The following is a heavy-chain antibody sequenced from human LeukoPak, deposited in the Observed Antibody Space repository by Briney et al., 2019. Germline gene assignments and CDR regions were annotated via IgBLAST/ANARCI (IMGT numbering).Heavy chain of an antibody. J-gene: IGHJ4*02. V-gene: IGHV3-23*01. D-gene: IGHD5-12*01. CDR2: ISGRGART. Sequence: GGSLKLSCAVSGLIVSTNYMSWVRQAPGKGLEWVSGISGRGARTHYADSVKGRFTISRDNSKNTLHLQMNNLRVEDMAVYYCAKGPTVATEFFFDKWGQGTLVTVSS. CDR1: GLIVSTNY. CDR3: AKGPTVATEFFFDK.